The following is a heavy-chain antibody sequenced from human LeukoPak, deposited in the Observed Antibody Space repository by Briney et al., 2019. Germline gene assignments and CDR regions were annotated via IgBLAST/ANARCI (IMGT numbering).Heavy chain of an antibody. J-gene: IGHJ5*02. D-gene: IGHD3-10*01. CDR2: IYPGDSDT. V-gene: IGHV5-51*01. CDR3: ARAYGSGSYYNWFDP. CDR1: GYSFTSYW. Sequence: GASLKISSKGSGYSFTSYWIGWVRQMPGKGLEWMGIIYPGDSDTRYSPSFQGQVTISADKSISTAYLQWSSLKASATAMYYRARAYGSGSYYNWFDPWGQGTLVTVSS.